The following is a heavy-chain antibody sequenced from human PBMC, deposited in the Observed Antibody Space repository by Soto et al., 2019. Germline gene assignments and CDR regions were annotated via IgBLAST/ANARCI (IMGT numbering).Heavy chain of an antibody. V-gene: IGHV3-30*18. CDR2: ISYDGSNK. CDR3: AKSRAILNYYYGMDV. D-gene: IGHD2-2*02. Sequence: QVQLVESGGGVVQPGRSLRLSCAASGFTFSSYGMHWVRQAPGKGLEWVAVISYDGSNKCYADSVKGRFTISRDNSKNTLYLQMNSLRAEDTAVYYCAKSRAILNYYYGMDVWGQGSTVTVSS. CDR1: GFTFSSYG. J-gene: IGHJ6*02.